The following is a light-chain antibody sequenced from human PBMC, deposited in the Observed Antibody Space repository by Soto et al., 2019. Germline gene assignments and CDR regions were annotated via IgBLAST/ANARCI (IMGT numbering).Light chain of an antibody. CDR2: DAS. Sequence: EIVLTQSPGTLSLSPGERATLSCRASRSVSSYLAWYQQKPGQAPRLLIYDASNRATGIPARFSGSGSGTAFALTISSLEPEDSAVYYCQQRSNWPSITFGQGTRLEIK. V-gene: IGKV3-11*01. J-gene: IGKJ5*01. CDR1: RSVSSY. CDR3: QQRSNWPSIT.